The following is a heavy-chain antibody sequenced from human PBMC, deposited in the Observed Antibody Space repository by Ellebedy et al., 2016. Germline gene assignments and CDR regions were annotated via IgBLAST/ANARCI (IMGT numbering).Heavy chain of an antibody. Sequence: ASVKVSXKASGYTFTSYGISWVRQAPGQGLEWMGWISAYNGNTNYAQKLQGRVTMTTDTSTSTAYMELRSLRSDDTAVYYCARVPYVGALGGAFDIWGQGTMVTVSS. D-gene: IGHD1-26*01. CDR1: GYTFTSYG. CDR3: ARVPYVGALGGAFDI. V-gene: IGHV1-18*01. J-gene: IGHJ3*02. CDR2: ISAYNGNT.